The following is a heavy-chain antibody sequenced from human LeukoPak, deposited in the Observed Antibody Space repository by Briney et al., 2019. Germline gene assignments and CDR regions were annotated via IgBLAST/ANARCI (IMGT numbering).Heavy chain of an antibody. V-gene: IGHV4-4*07. J-gene: IGHJ5*02. Sequence: SETLSLTCTVSGGSISSYYWSWIRQPAGKGLEWIGRIYTSGSTNYNPSLKSRVTMSVDTSKNQFSLKLSSVTAADTAVYYCARDGRYCSSTSCYLGWFDPWGRGTLVTVSS. D-gene: IGHD2-2*01. CDR1: GGSISSYY. CDR2: IYTSGST. CDR3: ARDGRYCSSTSCYLGWFDP.